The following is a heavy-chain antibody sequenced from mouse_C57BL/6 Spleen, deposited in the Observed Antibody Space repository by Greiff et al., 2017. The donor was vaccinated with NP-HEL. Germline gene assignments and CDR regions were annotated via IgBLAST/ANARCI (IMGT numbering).Heavy chain of an antibody. CDR1: GYTFTSYW. V-gene: IGHV1-69*01. CDR3: ARRKDGYSLFAY. CDR2: IDPSDSYT. D-gene: IGHD2-3*01. Sequence: QVQLQQPGAELVMPGASVKLSCKASGYTFTSYWMHWVKQRPGQGLEWIGEIDPSDSYTNYNQKFKGKSTLTVDKSSSTAYMQLSSLTSEDSAVYYWARRKDGYSLFAYWGQGTLVTVSA. J-gene: IGHJ3*01.